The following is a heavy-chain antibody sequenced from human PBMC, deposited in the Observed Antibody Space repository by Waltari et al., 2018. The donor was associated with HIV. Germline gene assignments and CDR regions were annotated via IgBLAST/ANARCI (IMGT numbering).Heavy chain of an antibody. J-gene: IGHJ3*02. CDR3: ATLGYCTNGVCDDAFDI. V-gene: IGHV4-59*01. CDR2: IYYSGST. D-gene: IGHD2-8*01. Sequence: QVQLQESGPGLVKPSETLSLTCTVSGGSISSYYWSWIRQPPGKGLEWIGYIYYSGSTNYNPSLKSRVTISVDTSKNQFSLKLSSVTAADTAVYYCATLGYCTNGVCDDAFDIWGQGTMVTVSS. CDR1: GGSISSYY.